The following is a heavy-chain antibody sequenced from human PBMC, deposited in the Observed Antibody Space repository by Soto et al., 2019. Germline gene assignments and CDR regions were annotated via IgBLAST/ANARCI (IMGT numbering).Heavy chain of an antibody. CDR2: LSGSGTST. V-gene: IGHV3-23*01. CDR1: GFRFVNYA. D-gene: IGHD6-19*01. Sequence: GGSLRLSCAASGFRFVNYAMNLVRQAPGKGLEWVSCLSGSGTSTYYADSVKGRFTISRDNSRDTLFLQMNSLTADDTAVYYCAKATTNGGWFNPFDSWGQGALVTVSS. J-gene: IGHJ4*02. CDR3: AKATTNGGWFNPFDS.